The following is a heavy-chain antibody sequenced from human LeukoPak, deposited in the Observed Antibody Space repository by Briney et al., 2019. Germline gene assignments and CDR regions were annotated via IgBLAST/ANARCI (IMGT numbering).Heavy chain of an antibody. J-gene: IGHJ6*03. Sequence: GGSLRLSCAASGFTFSSYEMNWVRQAPGKGLEWVSYISSSGSTIYYADSVKGRFTISRDNSKNTLYLQMNSLRAEDTAVYYCAKPGSHGSYYYYYYMDVWGKGTTVTVSS. D-gene: IGHD3-10*01. CDR2: ISSSGSTI. CDR1: GFTFSSYE. V-gene: IGHV3-48*03. CDR3: AKPGSHGSYYYYYYMDV.